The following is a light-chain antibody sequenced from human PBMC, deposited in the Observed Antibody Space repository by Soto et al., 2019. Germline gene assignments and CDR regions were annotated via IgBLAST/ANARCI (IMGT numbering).Light chain of an antibody. CDR2: DAS. V-gene: IGKV1-39*01. CDR1: KNINTW. J-gene: IGKJ5*01. Sequence: DIQMTQSPSTLSASVGDRVTISCRASKNINTWVAWYQQKPGKAPKLLIYDASSLQSGVPSRFSGSGSGTDFTLTISSLQPEDFATYYCQQSYSNPLGFGQGTRLEIK. CDR3: QQSYSNPLG.